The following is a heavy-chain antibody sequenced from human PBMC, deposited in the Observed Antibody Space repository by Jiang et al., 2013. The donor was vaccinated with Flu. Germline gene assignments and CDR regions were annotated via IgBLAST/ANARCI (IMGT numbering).Heavy chain of an antibody. CDR3: ARGGLYYYYDSSGYYPFDY. CDR2: ISSSSSYI. D-gene: IGHD3-22*01. Sequence: EVQLLESGGGLVKPGGSLRLSCAASGFTFSSYSMNWVRQAPGKGLEWVSSISSSSSYIYYADSVKGRFTISRDNAKNSLYLQMNSLRAEDTAVYYCARGGLYYYYDSSGYYPFDYWGQGTLVTVSS. V-gene: IGHV3-21*01. CDR1: GFTFSSYS. J-gene: IGHJ4*02.